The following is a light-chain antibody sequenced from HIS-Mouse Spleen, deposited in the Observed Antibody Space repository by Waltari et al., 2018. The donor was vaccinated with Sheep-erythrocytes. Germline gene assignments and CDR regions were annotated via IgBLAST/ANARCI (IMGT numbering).Light chain of an antibody. Sequence: QSALTQPPSASGSPGQSVTISCTGTSSDVGGYNYVSWYQQHPGKAPKLMIYEVSTRPSGVPDRFSGSKSGNTASLTVSGLQAEDEADYYCSSYAGSNNHVFATGTKVTVL. CDR1: SSDVGGYNY. V-gene: IGLV2-8*01. CDR2: EVS. CDR3: SSYAGSNNHV. J-gene: IGLJ1*01.